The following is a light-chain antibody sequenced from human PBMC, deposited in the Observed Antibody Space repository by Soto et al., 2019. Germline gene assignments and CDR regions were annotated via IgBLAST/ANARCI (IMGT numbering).Light chain of an antibody. CDR2: GAS. V-gene: IGKV3-20*01. J-gene: IGKJ1*01. CDR1: QSVSSY. Sequence: EIVMTQSPATLSVSPGERATLSCRASQSVSSYLAWYQQKPGQAPRLLIYGASSRATGIPDRFSGSGSGTDFTLTISRLEPEDFAVYYCQQYGSSSTWTFGQGTKVDIK. CDR3: QQYGSSSTWT.